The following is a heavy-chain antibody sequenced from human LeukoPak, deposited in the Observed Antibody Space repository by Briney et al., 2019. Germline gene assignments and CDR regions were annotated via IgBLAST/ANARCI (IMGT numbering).Heavy chain of an antibody. D-gene: IGHD4-17*01. CDR2: IYYSGST. CDR3: ARDRIPHDYGDYLYYYGMDV. J-gene: IGHJ6*02. V-gene: IGHV4-30-4*01. CDR1: GGSISSGDYY. Sequence: SQTLSLTCTVSGGSISSGDYYWSWIRQPPGKGLEWIGYIYYSGSTNYNPSLKSRVTISVDTSKNQFSLKLSSVTAADTAVYYCARDRIPHDYGDYLYYYGMDVWGQGTTVTVSS.